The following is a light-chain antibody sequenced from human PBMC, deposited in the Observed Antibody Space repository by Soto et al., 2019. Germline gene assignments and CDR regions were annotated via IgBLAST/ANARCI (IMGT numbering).Light chain of an antibody. CDR3: QQYNSYSPIT. CDR1: HDIRNY. V-gene: IGKV1-33*01. J-gene: IGKJ5*01. Sequence: DIQMTQSPSSLSASLGDRATITCQASHDIRNYLNWYQQKPGQAPRLLIHDASRLQTGVPSRFSGSGSGTEFTLTISSLQPDDFATYYCQQYNSYSPITFGQGTRLEIK. CDR2: DAS.